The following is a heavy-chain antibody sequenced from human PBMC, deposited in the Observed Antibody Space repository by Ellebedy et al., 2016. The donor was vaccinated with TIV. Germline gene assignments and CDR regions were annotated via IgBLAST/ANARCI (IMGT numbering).Heavy chain of an antibody. Sequence: MPSETLSLTCTVSGGSMTNYYWSWIRQPPGKGLEWIGEINHSGSTNYNPSLKSRVTISVDTSKNQFSLKLSSVTAADTAVYYCARCSIWSGLDYWGQGTLVTVSS. V-gene: IGHV4-34*01. CDR3: ARCSIWSGLDY. J-gene: IGHJ4*02. CDR1: GGSMTNYY. D-gene: IGHD3-3*01. CDR2: INHSGST.